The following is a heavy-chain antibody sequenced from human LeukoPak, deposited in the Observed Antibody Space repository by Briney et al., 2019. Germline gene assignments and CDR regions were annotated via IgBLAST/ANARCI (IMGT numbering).Heavy chain of an antibody. CDR3: ARQTQSYCGGDCRASWFDP. V-gene: IGHV4-59*08. J-gene: IGHJ5*02. D-gene: IGHD2-21*02. Sequence: SESLSVTCLLSVGSIISYFWNWMRPPPGKGVAGVGYIYYSESTNYNPSLKSRVTISVDTSKNQFSLKLSSVTAADTAVYYCARQTQSYCGGDCRASWFDPWGQGTLVTVSS. CDR2: IYYSEST. CDR1: VGSIISYF.